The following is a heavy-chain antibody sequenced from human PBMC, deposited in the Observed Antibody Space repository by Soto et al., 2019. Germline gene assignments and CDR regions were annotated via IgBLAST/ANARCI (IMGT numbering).Heavy chain of an antibody. CDR2: MYYSGSS. V-gene: IGHV4-59*01. D-gene: IGHD6-13*01. Sequence: QVQLQESGPGLVKASETLPLTCTVSGGAISSYYWSWIRQPPGKGLEWIGYMYYSGSSNYNPSLKSRVTISVDTSKSQFSLKLSSVTAADTAVYYCARGSSWLDYWGQGTLVTVSS. CDR3: ARGSSWLDY. CDR1: GGAISSYY. J-gene: IGHJ4*01.